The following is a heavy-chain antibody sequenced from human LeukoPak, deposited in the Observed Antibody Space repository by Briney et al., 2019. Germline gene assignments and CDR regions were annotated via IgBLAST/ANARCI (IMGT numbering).Heavy chain of an antibody. CDR2: IYPGDSDT. J-gene: IGHJ5*02. CDR1: GYSFTSYW. CDR3: ARRVSVGFDP. V-gene: IGHV5-51*01. D-gene: IGHD6-19*01. Sequence: GESLKISCKGFGYSFTSYWIGWVRPMPRKGLEWMGIIYPGDSDTRYSPSFQGQVTISADKSISTAYLQWSSPKASDTAMYYCARRVSVGFDPWGQGTLVTVSS.